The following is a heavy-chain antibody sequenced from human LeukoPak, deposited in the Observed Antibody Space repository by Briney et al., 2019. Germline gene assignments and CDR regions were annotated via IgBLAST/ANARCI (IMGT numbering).Heavy chain of an antibody. D-gene: IGHD6-13*01. Sequence: SQTLSLTCNVSGGSFSSGAYYWTWIRQPPGKGLEWIGFIYYSGSTYYNPSLKSRVIVSLDTSKNQFSLKLNSVTAADTAVYYCARGLYSSSWYFGHWGQGTLVTVSS. CDR2: IYYSGST. J-gene: IGHJ4*02. CDR1: GGSFSSGAYY. CDR3: ARGLYSSSWYFGH. V-gene: IGHV4-31*03.